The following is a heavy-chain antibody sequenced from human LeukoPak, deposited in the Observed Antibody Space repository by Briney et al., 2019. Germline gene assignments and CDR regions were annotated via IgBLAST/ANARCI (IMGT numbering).Heavy chain of an antibody. CDR1: GGSSNGYF. Sequence: SETLSLTCSVSGGSSNGYFWSWLRQSPGKGLEWIGYMFYTGITDYNPSLKSRVTISLDTSKNQFSLSLSSVTAADTAVYYCARITFVVEGYGMDVWGQGTTVTVSS. V-gene: IGHV4-59*08. D-gene: IGHD2-21*01. CDR2: MFYTGIT. CDR3: ARITFVVEGYGMDV. J-gene: IGHJ6*02.